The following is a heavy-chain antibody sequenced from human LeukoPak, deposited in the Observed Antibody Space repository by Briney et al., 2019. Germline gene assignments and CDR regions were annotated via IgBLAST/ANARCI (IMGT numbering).Heavy chain of an antibody. D-gene: IGHD3-10*01. V-gene: IGHV4-59*01. Sequence: TSQTLSLTCSVSGASITSSYWSWIRQTPGKGLEWIGNIYSGSTNYNPSFESRVTVSLDTSKNQFSLRLTSVTAADTALYYCARDGYGSGSYGWFDPWGQGTLVTVSS. CDR2: IYSGST. CDR3: ARDGYGSGSYGWFDP. J-gene: IGHJ5*02. CDR1: GASITSSY.